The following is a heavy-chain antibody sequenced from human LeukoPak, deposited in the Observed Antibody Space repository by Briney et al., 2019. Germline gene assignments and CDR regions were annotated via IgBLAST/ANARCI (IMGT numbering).Heavy chain of an antibody. V-gene: IGHV1-69*05. D-gene: IGHD3-10*01. CDR1: GCTFSSYA. J-gene: IGHJ4*02. Sequence: SVKVSCKASGCTFSSYAISWVRQAPGQGLEWMGWIIPICGTANYAQKFQGRVTITTDESTSTAYMELSRLRSEDTAVYYCARDGSGSDGFEYWGQGTLVTVSS. CDR2: IIPICGTA. CDR3: ARDGSGSDGFEY.